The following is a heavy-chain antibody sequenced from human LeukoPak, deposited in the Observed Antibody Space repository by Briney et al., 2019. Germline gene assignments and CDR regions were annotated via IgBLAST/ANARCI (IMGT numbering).Heavy chain of an antibody. D-gene: IGHD2-2*01. CDR1: GYTFTGYY. Sequence: ASVKVSCKASGYTFTGYYMHWVRQAPGQGLEWMGWINPNSGGTNYAQKFQGGVTMTRDTSISTAYMELSRLRSDDTAVYYCARDSGMVRYCSSTSCYYDVRNWFDPWGQGTLVTVSS. CDR3: ARDSGMVRYCSSTSCYYDVRNWFDP. CDR2: INPNSGGT. J-gene: IGHJ5*02. V-gene: IGHV1-2*02.